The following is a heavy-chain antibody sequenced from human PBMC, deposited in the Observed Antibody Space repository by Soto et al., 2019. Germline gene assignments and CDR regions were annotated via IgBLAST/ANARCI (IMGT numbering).Heavy chain of an antibody. V-gene: IGHV4-39*01. CDR1: GGSISSSSYY. J-gene: IGHJ4*02. CDR3: ARSSSTVTTVDY. CDR2: IYYSGST. Sequence: QLQLQESGPGLVKPSETLSLTCTVSGGSISSSSYYWGWIRQPPGKGLEWIGSIYYSGSTYYNPSLKSRVTISVDTSKTQFSLKLSSVTAADTAVYYCARSSSTVTTVDYWGQGTLVTVSS. D-gene: IGHD4-17*01.